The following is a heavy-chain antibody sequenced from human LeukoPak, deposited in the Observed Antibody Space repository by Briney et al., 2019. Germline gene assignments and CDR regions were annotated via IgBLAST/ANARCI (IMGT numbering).Heavy chain of an antibody. J-gene: IGHJ4*02. CDR1: GFTFSSYG. Sequence: GGSLRLSCAAPGFTFSSYGMHWVRQAPGRGLERVAIIWYDGSNRYYADSVKGRFTISRDNSKNTLYLQMNSLRAEDTAVYYCARNWGDHFDWLHDYWGQGTLVTVSS. CDR2: IWYDGSNR. V-gene: IGHV3-33*01. CDR3: ARNWGDHFDWLHDY. D-gene: IGHD3-9*01.